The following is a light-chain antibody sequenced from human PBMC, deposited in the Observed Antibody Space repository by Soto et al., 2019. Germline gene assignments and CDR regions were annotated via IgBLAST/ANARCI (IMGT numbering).Light chain of an antibody. CDR2: GAS. CDR1: LSVSSN. CDR3: QQGGT. Sequence: EIVMTQSPATLSVSPGERATLSCRASLSVSSNLAWYQQKPGQAPRLLIYGASTRATGIPARFSGSGSGTEFTLTISSLQSEDFAAYYCQQGGTFGQGTKVEIK. V-gene: IGKV3-15*01. J-gene: IGKJ1*01.